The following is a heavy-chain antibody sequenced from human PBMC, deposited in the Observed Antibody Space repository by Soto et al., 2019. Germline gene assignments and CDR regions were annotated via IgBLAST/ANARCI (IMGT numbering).Heavy chain of an antibody. CDR2: ISGSGGNT. V-gene: IGHV3-23*01. CDR3: AKVHGSGSYNNFPDY. D-gene: IGHD3-10*01. J-gene: IGHJ4*02. Sequence: GGSLSRSWSASGFPFSSYAMTWVRQAPGKGLEWVSLISGSGGNTYYADSVKGRFTISRDNSRDTLYLQMNSLRAEDTAVYYCAKVHGSGSYNNFPDYWGQGNLVTGSS. CDR1: GFPFSSYA.